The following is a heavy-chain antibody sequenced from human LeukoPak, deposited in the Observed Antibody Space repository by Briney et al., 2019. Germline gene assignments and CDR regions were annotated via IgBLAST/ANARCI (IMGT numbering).Heavy chain of an antibody. V-gene: IGHV3-30-3*01. Sequence: QAGGSLRLSCAASGFTFSSYAMHWVRQAPGKGLEWVALISYDGNTKCYADSVKGRFTISRDNSKNTLFLQMNSLRAEDTAVYYCARGPTTRIRLWYYDSWGQGTLVTVSS. CDR1: GFTFSSYA. CDR3: ARGPTTRIRLWYYDS. D-gene: IGHD5-18*01. J-gene: IGHJ4*02. CDR2: ISYDGNTK.